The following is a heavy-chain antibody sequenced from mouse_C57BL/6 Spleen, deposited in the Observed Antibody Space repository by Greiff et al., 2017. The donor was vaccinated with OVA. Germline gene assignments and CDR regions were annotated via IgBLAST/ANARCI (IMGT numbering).Heavy chain of an antibody. D-gene: IGHD2-4*01. V-gene: IGHV1-26*01. CDR3: ARPYDYDGYYYAMDY. Sequence: EVQLQQSGPELVKPGASVKISCKASGYTFTDYYMNWVKQSHGKSLEWIGDINPNNGGTSYNQKFKGKATLTVDKSSSTAYMELRSLTSEDSAVYYCARPYDYDGYYYAMDYWGQGTSVTVSS. CDR1: GYTFTDYY. J-gene: IGHJ4*01. CDR2: INPNNGGT.